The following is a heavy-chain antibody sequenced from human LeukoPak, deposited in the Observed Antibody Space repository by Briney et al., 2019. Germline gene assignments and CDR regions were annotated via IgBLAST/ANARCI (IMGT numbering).Heavy chain of an antibody. CDR2: IYYSGST. CDR1: GGSISSSSYY. V-gene: IGHV4-39*01. J-gene: IGHJ4*02. Sequence: SETLSLTCTDSGGSISSSSYYWGWIRQPPGKGLEWIGNIYYSGSTYYNPSLKSRVTISVDTSRNQFSLKLISVTAADTAVYYCARQDIVVVPAAPDYWGQGTLVTVSS. CDR3: ARQDIVVVPAAPDY. D-gene: IGHD2-2*01.